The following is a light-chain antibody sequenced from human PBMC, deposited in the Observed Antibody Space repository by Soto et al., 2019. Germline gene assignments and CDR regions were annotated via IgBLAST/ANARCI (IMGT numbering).Light chain of an antibody. J-gene: IGKJ3*01. Sequence: EIVLTQSPGTLSLSPGERATLSCRASQRIASTYLAWFQQKPGQAPRLLLYGASSRATAIPDRFSGSGYWSDFTLTISRLEPEDFAVYYCQQFDSSPFTFGPGTRVEVK. V-gene: IGKV3-20*01. CDR3: QQFDSSPFT. CDR2: GAS. CDR1: QRIASTY.